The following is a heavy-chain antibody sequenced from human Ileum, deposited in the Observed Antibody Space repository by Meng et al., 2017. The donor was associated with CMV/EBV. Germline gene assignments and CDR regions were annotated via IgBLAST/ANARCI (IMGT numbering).Heavy chain of an antibody. CDR3: ARGYYDFWSGYP. CDR1: GFTFSSYA. J-gene: IGHJ5*02. CDR2: ISYDGSNK. V-gene: IGHV3-30-3*01. D-gene: IGHD3-3*01. Sequence: GESLKISCAASGFTFSSYAMHWVRQAPGKGLEWVAVISYDGSNKYYADSVKGRFTISRDNSKNTLYLQMNSLGAEDTAVYYCARGYYDFWSGYPWGQGTLVTVSS.